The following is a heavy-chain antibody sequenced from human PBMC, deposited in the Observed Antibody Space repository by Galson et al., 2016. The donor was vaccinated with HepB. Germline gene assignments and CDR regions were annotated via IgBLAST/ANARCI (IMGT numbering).Heavy chain of an antibody. CDR3: TTGFDGFQN. J-gene: IGHJ1*01. CDR2: IKNKLHGGPT. CDR1: GFTFSNAW. Sequence: SLRLSCAASGFTFSNAWMNWARQAPGKGLEWVGRIKNKLHGGPTEYAAPVKGRFTISRDDSKTTLYLQMNSLKTEDTAVYYCTTGFDGFQNWGQGTLITVSS. V-gene: IGHV3-15*07.